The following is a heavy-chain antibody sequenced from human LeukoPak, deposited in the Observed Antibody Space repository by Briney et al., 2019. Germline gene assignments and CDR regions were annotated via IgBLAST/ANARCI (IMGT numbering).Heavy chain of an antibody. CDR1: GYSFTSYW. D-gene: IGHD6-13*01. CDR2: IYPGDSDT. Sequence: GESLRISCKGSGYSFTSYWIGWVRQMPGKGLEWMGIIYPGDSDTRYSPSFQGQVTISADRSISTAYLQWSSLKASDTAMYYCARNTTSWREAAAGRQYYYYYMDVWGKGTTVTVSS. J-gene: IGHJ6*03. CDR3: ARNTTSWREAAAGRQYYYYYMDV. V-gene: IGHV5-51*01.